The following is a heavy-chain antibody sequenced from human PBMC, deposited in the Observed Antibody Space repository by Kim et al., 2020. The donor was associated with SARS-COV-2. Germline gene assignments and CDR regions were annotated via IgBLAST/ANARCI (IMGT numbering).Heavy chain of an antibody. D-gene: IGHD3-9*01. CDR1: GYTFTNHK. CDR3: ARDNIDWSFDY. J-gene: IGHJ4*02. Sequence: ASVKVSCKASGYTFTNHKIHWVRQAPGQGLEWMGIITPIDAFTNYAQMFQGRVTMTRDTSTSTVSMELSSLRSEDTAVYYCARDNIDWSFDYWGQGTLVTVSS. CDR2: ITPIDAFT. V-gene: IGHV1-46*01.